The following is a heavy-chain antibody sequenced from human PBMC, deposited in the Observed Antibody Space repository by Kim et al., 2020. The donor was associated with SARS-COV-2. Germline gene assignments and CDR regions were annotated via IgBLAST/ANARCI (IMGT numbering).Heavy chain of an antibody. D-gene: IGHD3-22*01. CDR3: ARLGCGSCYLEYYYDSSGYGRGGYYFDY. CDR1: GGSISSSSYY. V-gene: IGHV4-39*01. J-gene: IGHJ4*02. Sequence: SETLSLTCTVSGGSISSSSYYWGWIRQPPGKGLEWIGSIYYSGSTYYNPSIKSRVTISVDTSKNQFSLKLSSVTAADTAVYYCARLGCGSCYLEYYYDSSGYGRGGYYFDYWGQGTLVTVSS. CDR2: IYYSGST.